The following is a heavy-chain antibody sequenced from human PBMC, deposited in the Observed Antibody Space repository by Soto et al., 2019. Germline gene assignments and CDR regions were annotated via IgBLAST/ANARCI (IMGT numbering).Heavy chain of an antibody. J-gene: IGHJ4*02. CDR2: IYYSGST. D-gene: IGHD5-12*01. V-gene: IGHV4-59*01. CDR3: ARYIEYSGYDFDY. CDR1: GRSISSYY. Sequence: SETLSLTCTVSGRSISSYYWSWIRQPPGKGLEWIGYIYYSGSTNYNPSLKSRVTISVDTSKNQFSLKLSSVTAADTAVYYCARYIEYSGYDFDYWGQGTLVTVSS.